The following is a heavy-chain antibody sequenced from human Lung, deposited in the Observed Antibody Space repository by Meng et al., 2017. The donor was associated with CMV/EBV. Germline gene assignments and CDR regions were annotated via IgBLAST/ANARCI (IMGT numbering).Heavy chain of an antibody. Sequence: GGSLRLSCAASGFTFSRYAFHWVRQAPAKGLEWVAVISFDGGTRYYADSVKGRFTISRDSSRNSLYLQLNSLRPEDTAVYYCAREYGSSFAFDYCGQGALVTVSS. CDR1: GFTFSRYA. D-gene: IGHD6-19*01. J-gene: IGHJ4*03. CDR2: ISFDGGTR. V-gene: IGHV3-30*14. CDR3: AREYGSSFAFDY.